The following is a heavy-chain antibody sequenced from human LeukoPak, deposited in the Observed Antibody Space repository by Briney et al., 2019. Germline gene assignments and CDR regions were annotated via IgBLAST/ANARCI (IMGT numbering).Heavy chain of an antibody. V-gene: IGHV3-9*01. D-gene: IGHD4-17*01. Sequence: QPGGSLRLSCAASGFTFDDYAMHWVRQAPGKGLEWVSGISWNSGSIGYADSVKGRFTISRDNAKNSLYLQMNSLRAEDTALYYCAKGGDYGVRLADYWGQGTLVTVSS. CDR3: AKGGDYGVRLADY. CDR2: ISWNSGSI. CDR1: GFTFDDYA. J-gene: IGHJ4*02.